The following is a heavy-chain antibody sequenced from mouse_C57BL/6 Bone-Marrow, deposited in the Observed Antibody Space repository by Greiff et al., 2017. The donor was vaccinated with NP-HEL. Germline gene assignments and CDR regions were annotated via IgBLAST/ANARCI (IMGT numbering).Heavy chain of an antibody. V-gene: IGHV1-69*01. CDR2: IDPSDSYT. CDR3: AREGSSYWYFYV. CDR1: GYTFTSYW. J-gene: IGHJ1*03. D-gene: IGHD1-1*01. Sequence: QVQLQQPGAELVMPGASVKLSCKASGYTFTSYWMHWVKQRPGQGLEWIGEIDPSDSYTNYNQKFKGKSTLTVDKSSSTAYMQLSSLTSEDSAVYYCAREGSSYWYFYVWGTGTTVTVSS.